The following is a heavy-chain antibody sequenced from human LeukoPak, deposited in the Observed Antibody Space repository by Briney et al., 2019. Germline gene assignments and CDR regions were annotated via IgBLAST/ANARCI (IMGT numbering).Heavy chain of an antibody. CDR1: GGSFSGYY. CDR2: INHSGST. D-gene: IGHD3-22*01. V-gene: IGHV4-34*01. J-gene: IGHJ5*02. Sequence: SETLSLTCAVYGGSFSGYYWSWIRQPPGEGLEWIGEINHSGSTNYNPSLKSRVTMSVDTSKNQFSLKLSSVTAADTAVYYCARDRYYYDSSGYRFDPWGQGTLVTVSS. CDR3: ARDRYYYDSSGYRFDP.